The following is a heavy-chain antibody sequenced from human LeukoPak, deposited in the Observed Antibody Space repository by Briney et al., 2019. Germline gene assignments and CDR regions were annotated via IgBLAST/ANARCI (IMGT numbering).Heavy chain of an antibody. CDR1: GFTFSNNW. CDR2: IRPDGSDK. D-gene: IGHD3-10*01. V-gene: IGHV3-7*01. CDR3: GRWGVNAGLAP. Sequence: GGSLRLSCAASGFTFSNNWMGWVRQAPGKGLEWVANIRPDGSDKYYVDSVRGRFTISRDNAQNSLILQMNSLRAEDSAVYYCGRWGVNAGLAPWAKGPLVIVS. J-gene: IGHJ5*02.